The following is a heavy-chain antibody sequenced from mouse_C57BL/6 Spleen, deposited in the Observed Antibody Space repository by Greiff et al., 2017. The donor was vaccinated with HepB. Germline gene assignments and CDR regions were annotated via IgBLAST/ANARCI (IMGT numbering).Heavy chain of an antibody. J-gene: IGHJ2*01. CDR2: ISSGGDYI. D-gene: IGHD2-3*01. Sequence: EVQGVESGEGLVKPGGSLKLSCAASGFTFSSYAMSCVRQTPEKRLEWVAYISSGGDYIYYADTVKGRFTISRDNARNTLYLQMSSLKSEDTAMYYCTRGKNDAGYPFDYWGQGTTLTVSS. CDR1: GFTFSSYA. V-gene: IGHV5-9-1*02. CDR3: TRGKNDAGYPFDY.